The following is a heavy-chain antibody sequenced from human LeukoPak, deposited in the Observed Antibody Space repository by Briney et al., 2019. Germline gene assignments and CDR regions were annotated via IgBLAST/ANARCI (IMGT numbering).Heavy chain of an antibody. V-gene: IGHV4-39*01. CDR3: ARVPSSSWYKHSTRAVEY. Sequence: PSETLSLTCTVSGGSISSSSYYWGWIRQPPGKGLEWIGSIYYSGSTYYNPSLNSRVPISVTTPKNQLSLKLSSVTAADTAVYYCARVPSSSWYKHSTRAVEYWGQGTLVTVSS. D-gene: IGHD6-13*01. J-gene: IGHJ4*02. CDR2: IYYSGST. CDR1: GGSISSSSYY.